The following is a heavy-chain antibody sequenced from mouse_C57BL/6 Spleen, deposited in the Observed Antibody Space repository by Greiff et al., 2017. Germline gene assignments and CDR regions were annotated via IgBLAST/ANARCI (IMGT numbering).Heavy chain of an antibody. J-gene: IGHJ1*03. Sequence: EVKLVESGEGLVKPGGSLKLSCAASGFTFSSYAMSWVRQTPEKRLEWVAYISSGGDYIYYADTVKGRFTISRDNARNTLYLQMSSLKSEDTAMYYCTRDGLTLYWYFDVWGTGTTVTVSS. D-gene: IGHD1-2*01. CDR3: TRDGLTLYWYFDV. CDR2: ISSGGDYI. V-gene: IGHV5-9-1*02. CDR1: GFTFSSYA.